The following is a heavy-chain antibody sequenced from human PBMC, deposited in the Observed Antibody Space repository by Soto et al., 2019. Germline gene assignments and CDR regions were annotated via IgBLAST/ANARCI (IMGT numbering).Heavy chain of an antibody. CDR1: GFTFSRHT. V-gene: IGHV3-30*04. CDR3: ARDRLRLGELSLLGDFDY. CDR2: ISYDGSNK. D-gene: IGHD3-16*02. Sequence: GGSLRLSCAASGFTFSRHTMHWVRQAPGKGLEWVASISYDGSNKYYADSVKGRFTISRDNSKNTLSVQMDSLRAEDTAVYYCARDRLRLGELSLLGDFDYWGQGTLVTVSS. J-gene: IGHJ4*02.